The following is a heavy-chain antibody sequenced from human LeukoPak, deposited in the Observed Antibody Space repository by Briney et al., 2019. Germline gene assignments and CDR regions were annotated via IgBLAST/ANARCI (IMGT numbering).Heavy chain of an antibody. CDR3: ARENHGSFDY. D-gene: IGHD1-14*01. CDR2: VTSGGSP. J-gene: IGHJ4*02. V-gene: IGHV3-23*01. CDR1: GFTFSSYV. Sequence: GGSLRLSCAASGFTFSSYVMNWVRQAPGKGLEWVSAVTSGGSPYYADSVMGRFTISRDNSRNTLYLQMNSLRAEDTAVYYCARENHGSFDYWGQGSLVTVSS.